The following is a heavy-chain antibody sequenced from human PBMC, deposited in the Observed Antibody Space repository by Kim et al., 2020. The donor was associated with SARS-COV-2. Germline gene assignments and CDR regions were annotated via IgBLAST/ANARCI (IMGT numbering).Heavy chain of an antibody. V-gene: IGHV1-2*06. CDR2: INPNSGGT. CDR1: GYTFTDYY. J-gene: IGHJ4*02. CDR3: ATYYYDSSGYDY. Sequence: ASVKVSCKASGYTFTDYYMHWVRQAPGQGLEWMGRINPNSGGTNYAQKFQGRVTMTRDTSISTAYMELSSLRSDDTAVYYCATYYYDSSGYDYWGQGTLVTVSS. D-gene: IGHD3-22*01.